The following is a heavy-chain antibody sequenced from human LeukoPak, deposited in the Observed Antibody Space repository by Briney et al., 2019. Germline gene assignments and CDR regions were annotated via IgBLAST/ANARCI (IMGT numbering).Heavy chain of an antibody. Sequence: QPGGSLRLSCAASGFTFSSYGMHWVRQAPGKGPEWVAVISYDGSNKYYADSVKGRFTISRDNSKNTLYLQMNSLRAEDTAVYYCAKESSAWNYYYGMDVWGQGTTVTVSS. CDR3: AKESSAWNYYYGMDV. V-gene: IGHV3-30*18. D-gene: IGHD3-22*01. CDR2: ISYDGSNK. J-gene: IGHJ6*02. CDR1: GFTFSSYG.